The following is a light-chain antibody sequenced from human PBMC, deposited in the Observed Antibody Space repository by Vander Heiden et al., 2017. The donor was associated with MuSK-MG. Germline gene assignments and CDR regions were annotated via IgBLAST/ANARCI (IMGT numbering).Light chain of an antibody. CDR3: AARDDRLSDVL. CDR1: SSNIGSNP. J-gene: IGLJ2*01. CDR2: TSI. Sequence: QSGLTQPPSASGTPGQRVTISCSGSSSNIGSNPVNWYQQLPGSAPQLLIYTSIQRPPGVPDRFSGSKSGTSASLAISGLQSEDEADYYCAARDDRLSDVLFGGGTKLTVL. V-gene: IGLV1-44*01.